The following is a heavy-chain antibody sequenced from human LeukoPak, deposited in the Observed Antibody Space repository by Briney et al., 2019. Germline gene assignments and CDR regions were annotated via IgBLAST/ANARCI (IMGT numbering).Heavy chain of an antibody. CDR1: GYNFISCW. V-gene: IGHV5-51*01. CDR3: ARRRSDSSSWYVDY. CDR2: IYPGDSDT. J-gene: IGHJ4*02. D-gene: IGHD6-13*01. Sequence: GESLKISCKGSGYNFISCWIGWVRQMPGKGLEWMGIIYPGDSDTRYSPSFQGQVTISADKSISTAYLQWSSLKASDTAMYYCARRRSDSSSWYVDYWGQGTLVTVSS.